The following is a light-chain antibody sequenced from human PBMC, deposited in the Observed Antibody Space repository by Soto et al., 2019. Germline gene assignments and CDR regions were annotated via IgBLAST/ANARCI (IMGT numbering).Light chain of an antibody. V-gene: IGLV2-8*01. CDR1: SSDVGGYNY. CDR3: SSYGGSNTVV. J-gene: IGLJ2*01. Sequence: QSALTQPPSASASPGQSVTISCTGSSSDVGGYNYVSWYQQHPGKAPKIMIYEVSKRPSGVPDRLSGSKSGNTASLTVSGLQAEDEADYYCSSYGGSNTVVFGGGTKVTVL. CDR2: EVS.